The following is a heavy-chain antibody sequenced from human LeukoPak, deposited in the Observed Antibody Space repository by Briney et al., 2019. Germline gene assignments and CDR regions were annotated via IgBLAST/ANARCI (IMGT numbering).Heavy chain of an antibody. CDR2: ISPSGNNT. Sequence: PGGSRRLSCAASGFTFSSYAMTGVPHSTGKGLKWVSAISPSGNNTFYTDSVKGRFTVSRDNSKSTLYLQMSSLRAEDTALYYCAKTMGDEWLIDFWGQGTLVTVSS. CDR3: AKTMGDEWLIDF. V-gene: IGHV3-23*01. J-gene: IGHJ4*02. D-gene: IGHD3-16*01. CDR1: GFTFSSYA.